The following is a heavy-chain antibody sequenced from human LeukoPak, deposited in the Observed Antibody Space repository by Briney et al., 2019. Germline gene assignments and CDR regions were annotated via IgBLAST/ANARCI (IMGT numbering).Heavy chain of an antibody. CDR2: IIPILGIA. V-gene: IGHV1-69*04. J-gene: IGHJ4*02. CDR3: ARELAAAAGPTGDPYFDY. D-gene: IGHD6-13*01. CDR1: GGTFSSYA. Sequence: SVKVSCKASGGTFSSYAISWVRQAPGQGLEWMGRIIPILGIANYAQKFQGRVTITADKSTSTAYMELSSLRSEDTAVYYCARELAAAAGPTGDPYFDYWGQGTLVTVSS.